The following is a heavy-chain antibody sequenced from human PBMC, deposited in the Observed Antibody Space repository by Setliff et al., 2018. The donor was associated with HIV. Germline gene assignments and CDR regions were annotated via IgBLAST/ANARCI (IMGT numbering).Heavy chain of an antibody. D-gene: IGHD1-26*01. V-gene: IGHV4-38-2*02. CDR2: IYHSGIT. J-gene: IGHJ3*02. CDR3: ARLGYSGSLVGAFDI. CDR1: GYSISSGYY. Sequence: PSETLSLTCTVSGYSISSGYYWGWIWQPPGKGLEWIGSIYHSGITYYNSSLKSRVTISVDTSKNQFSLNLTSVTAADTAVYYCARLGYSGSLVGAFDIWGQGTMVTVTS.